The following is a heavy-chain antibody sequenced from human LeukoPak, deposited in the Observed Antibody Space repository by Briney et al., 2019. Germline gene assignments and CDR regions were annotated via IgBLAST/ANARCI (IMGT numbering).Heavy chain of an antibody. CDR1: GCTFSRNG. J-gene: IGHJ4*02. CDR3: AKDRDGGANTWAKGFDY. Sequence: PGGSLRLSCAASGCTFSRNGMSWVRQAPGKGLEWVSAISTNGGSAFYADSVKGRFTVSRDNSMNTLYLQMNSLRAEDTALYYCAKDRDGGANTWAKGFDYWGQGTLVTVSS. CDR2: ISTNGGSA. V-gene: IGHV3-23*01. D-gene: IGHD1-26*01.